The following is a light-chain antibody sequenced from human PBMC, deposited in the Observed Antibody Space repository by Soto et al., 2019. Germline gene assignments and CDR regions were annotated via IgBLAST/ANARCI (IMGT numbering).Light chain of an antibody. Sequence: EIVLTQSPGTLSLSPGERATLSCRASQSVSSSLAWYQQRPGQPPRLLIFGASSRATGIPDRFGGSGSGTDFTLTISRLEPEDFAVYYCQHFVTSPRTFGQGTKVEI. J-gene: IGKJ1*01. CDR2: GAS. CDR1: QSVSSS. V-gene: IGKV3-20*01. CDR3: QHFVTSPRT.